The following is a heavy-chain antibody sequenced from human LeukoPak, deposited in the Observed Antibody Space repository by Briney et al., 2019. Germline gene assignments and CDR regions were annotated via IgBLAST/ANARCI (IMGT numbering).Heavy chain of an antibody. CDR3: ARSYFTEQKWLRPYYYYYMDV. Sequence: SETLSLTCTVSGDSISITNYYWGWIRQPPGKGLEWIGSVDYSGSTYYNAPLKSRVTISIDTSKNQFSLKLSSVTAADTAVYYCARSYFTEQKWLRPYYYYYMDVWGKGTTVTISS. CDR1: GDSISITNYY. D-gene: IGHD5-12*01. J-gene: IGHJ6*03. CDR2: VDYSGST. V-gene: IGHV4-39*07.